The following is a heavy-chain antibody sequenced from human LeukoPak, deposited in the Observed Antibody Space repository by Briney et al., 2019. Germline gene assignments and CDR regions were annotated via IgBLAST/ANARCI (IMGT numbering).Heavy chain of an antibody. CDR3: ARAVPQGYYYMDV. V-gene: IGHV4-34*01. D-gene: IGHD2-2*01. J-gene: IGHJ6*03. Sequence: SETLSLTCAVHGGSFSGYYWSWIRQPPGKGLEWIGEINHSGSTNYNPSLKSRVTISVDTSKNQFSLKLSSVTAADTAVYSCARAVPQGYYYMDVWGKGTTVTVSS. CDR2: INHSGST. CDR1: GGSFSGYY.